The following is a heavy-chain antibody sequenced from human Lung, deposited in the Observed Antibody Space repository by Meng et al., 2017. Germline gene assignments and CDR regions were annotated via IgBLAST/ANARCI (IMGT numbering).Heavy chain of an antibody. CDR3: ARGSYQPLLLSALDY. J-gene: IGHJ4*02. CDR1: EFTFSDYS. D-gene: IGHD2-15*01. Sequence: EVQLVEPGGGLVKPGGSLRRSCAASEFTFSDYSMNWVRQAPGKGLEWVSFISNTGKYIYYADSVKGRFTISRDNAKNSLYLQINSLRAEDTAVYYCARGSYQPLLLSALDYWGQGTLVTVSS. CDR2: ISNTGKYI. V-gene: IGHV3-21*01.